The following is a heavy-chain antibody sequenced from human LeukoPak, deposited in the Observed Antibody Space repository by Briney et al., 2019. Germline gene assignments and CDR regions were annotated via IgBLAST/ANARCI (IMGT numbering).Heavy chain of an antibody. CDR1: GYTFTDYY. D-gene: IGHD6-19*01. CDR3: ATFRTIEYSSGWEFDY. Sequence: ASVKVSCKVSGYTFTDYYMHWVQQAPGKGLEWMGLVDPEDGETIYAEEFQGRVTITADTSTDTAYMELSSLRSEDTAVYYCATFRTIEYSSGWEFDYWGQGTLVTVSS. V-gene: IGHV1-69-2*01. J-gene: IGHJ4*02. CDR2: VDPEDGET.